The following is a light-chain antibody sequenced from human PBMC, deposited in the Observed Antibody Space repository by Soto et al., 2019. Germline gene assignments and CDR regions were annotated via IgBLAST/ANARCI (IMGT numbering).Light chain of an antibody. CDR1: QGISSH. Sequence: IQLTQSPSSLSASIGDRFTITCMASQGISSHLAWYQQKPGKAPKLLIYAAYTLQTGVTSRFSGGGSGTDFTLTLSSLQPEDFATYYCQKYHSAPRTVGQGTKVDIK. V-gene: IGKV1-9*01. J-gene: IGKJ1*01. CDR3: QKYHSAPRT. CDR2: AAY.